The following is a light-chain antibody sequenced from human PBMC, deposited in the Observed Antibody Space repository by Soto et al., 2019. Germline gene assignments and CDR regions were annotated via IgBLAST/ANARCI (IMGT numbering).Light chain of an antibody. CDR2: DAS. CDR1: QSISSW. CDR3: QQYNSYWT. Sequence: DIQMTQSPSTLSASVGDRVTITCRASQSISSWLAWYQQKPGKAPKLLIYDASSLESGVPSRFSGSGSGTEFSLTISSLQPADFATYYCQQYNSYWTFGQGNKVEIK. V-gene: IGKV1-5*01. J-gene: IGKJ1*01.